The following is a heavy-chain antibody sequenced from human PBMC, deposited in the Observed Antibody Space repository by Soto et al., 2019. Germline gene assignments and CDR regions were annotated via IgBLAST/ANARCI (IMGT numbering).Heavy chain of an antibody. Sequence: QVQLVQSGAEVKKPGSSVTVSCKASGGTFGNSAISWVRQAPGQGLEWMGGIIPIFSTPDYAQKFQGRITITADDSTTTAYMELTILKSEDTAVYYCARDKDRQQLGGNYYYGIDVWGQGPRVTVSS. CDR1: GGTFGNSA. D-gene: IGHD2-15*01. CDR2: IIPIFSTP. CDR3: ARDKDRQQLGGNYYYGIDV. J-gene: IGHJ6*02. V-gene: IGHV1-69*12.